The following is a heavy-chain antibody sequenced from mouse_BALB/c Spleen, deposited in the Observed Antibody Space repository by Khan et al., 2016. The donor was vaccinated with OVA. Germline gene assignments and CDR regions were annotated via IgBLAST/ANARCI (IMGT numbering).Heavy chain of an antibody. J-gene: IGHJ2*01. CDR3: ARTARMKY. D-gene: IGHD1-2*01. V-gene: IGHV3-2*02. CDR2: ISYSGST. CDR1: GYSITSGYV. Sequence: EVQLVESGPGLVKPSQSLSLTCTVTGYSITSGYVWYLLRQPPGNKLEWMCYISYSGSTNYNTSLKRRISFTLDTSKNQFFLQLNSVTTEDTATYYCARTARMKYWGQGTTLTVSS.